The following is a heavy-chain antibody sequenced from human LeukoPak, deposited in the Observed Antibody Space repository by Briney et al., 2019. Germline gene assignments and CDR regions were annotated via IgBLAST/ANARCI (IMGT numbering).Heavy chain of an antibody. Sequence: ASVKVSCKASGGTFSSYAISWVRQAPGQGLEWMGGIIPIFGTANYAQKFQGRVTITADESTSTAYMELSSLRSEDTAVYYCARELPYEEGLYYYYGMDVWGQGTTVTVSS. J-gene: IGHJ6*02. V-gene: IGHV1-69*13. CDR1: GGTFSSYA. CDR3: ARELPYEEGLYYYYGMDV. D-gene: IGHD2-15*01. CDR2: IIPIFGTA.